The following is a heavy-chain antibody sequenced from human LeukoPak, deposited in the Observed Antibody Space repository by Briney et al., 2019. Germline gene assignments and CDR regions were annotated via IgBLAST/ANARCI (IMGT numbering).Heavy chain of an antibody. D-gene: IGHD6-19*01. Sequence: ETLSLTCTVSGGSISSYYWSWVRQAPGKGLEWVSSISSSSSYIYYADSVKGRFTISRDNAKNSLYLQMNSLRAEDTAVYYCARSLAVAGYWYFDLWGRGTLVTVSS. V-gene: IGHV3-21*01. CDR1: GGSISSYY. J-gene: IGHJ2*01. CDR2: ISSSSSYI. CDR3: ARSLAVAGYWYFDL.